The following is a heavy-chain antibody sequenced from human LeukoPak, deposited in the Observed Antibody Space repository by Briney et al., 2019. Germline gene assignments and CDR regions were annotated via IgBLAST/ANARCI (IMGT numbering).Heavy chain of an antibody. Sequence: GGSLRLSCAASGFTFSSYAMSWVRQAPGKGLEWVAVISYDGSNKYYADSVKGRFTISRDNSKNTLYLQMNSLRAEDTAVYYCAKGLQLRVVPAALLYYYYGMDVWGQGTTVTVSS. CDR1: GFTFSSYA. J-gene: IGHJ6*02. V-gene: IGHV3-30*18. CDR3: AKGLQLRVVPAALLYYYYGMDV. D-gene: IGHD2-2*01. CDR2: ISYDGSNK.